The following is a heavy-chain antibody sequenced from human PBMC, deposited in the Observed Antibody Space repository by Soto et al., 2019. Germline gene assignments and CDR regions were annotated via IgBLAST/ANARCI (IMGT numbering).Heavy chain of an antibody. V-gene: IGHV2-5*02. CDR2: IYWDDDK. CDR3: ARSGYELLYGRNVFEV. CDR1: GFSLTTSGVS. D-gene: IGHD2-2*02. J-gene: IGHJ3*01. Sequence: QITLKESGPPLVNPTQTLTLTCSLSGFSLTTSGVSVGWIRLPPGKALAWLALIYWDDDKRYSPSLRSRLTITKDTSKNQVVLTMTNMDPVDTATYYCARSGYELLYGRNVFEVWGQGTMVTVSS.